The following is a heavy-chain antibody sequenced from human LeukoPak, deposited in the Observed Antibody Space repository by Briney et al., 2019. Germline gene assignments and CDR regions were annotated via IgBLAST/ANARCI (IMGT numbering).Heavy chain of an antibody. J-gene: IGHJ4*02. CDR1: GFTFSSYS. Sequence: GGSLRLSCAASGFTFSSYSMNWVRQAPGKGLEWVSYISSSSSTIYYADSVKGRFTISRDNAKNSLYLQMNSLRAEDKAVYYCATHHLTGYLYGINYDYWGQGTLVTVSS. CDR2: ISSSSSTI. D-gene: IGHD3-9*01. V-gene: IGHV3-48*01. CDR3: ATHHLTGYLYGINYDY.